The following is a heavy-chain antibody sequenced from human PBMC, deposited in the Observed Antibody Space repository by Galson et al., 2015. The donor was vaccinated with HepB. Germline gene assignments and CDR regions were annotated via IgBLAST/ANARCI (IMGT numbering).Heavy chain of an antibody. V-gene: IGHV5-51*03. CDR3: ATRSRGYSPYWYFDL. J-gene: IGHJ2*01. D-gene: IGHD5-18*01. CDR1: GYSFTSFW. Sequence: QSGAEVKKPGESLQISCKGSGYSFTSFWIGWVRQMPGKGLEWMGIIYPGDSDTRYSPTFQGQVTISADKSISTAYLQWSSLKASDTAMYYCATRSRGYSPYWYFDLWGRGTLVTVSS. CDR2: IYPGDSDT.